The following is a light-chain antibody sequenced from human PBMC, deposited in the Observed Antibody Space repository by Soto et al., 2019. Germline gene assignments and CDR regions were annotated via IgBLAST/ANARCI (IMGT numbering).Light chain of an antibody. CDR3: SSYISSSTFVV. CDR1: SSDVGSYNL. J-gene: IGLJ2*01. CDR2: EGS. Sequence: QSALTQPASVSGSPGQSITISCTGTSSDVGSYNLVSWYQQHPGKAPKLMIYEGSKRPSGVSNRFSGSKSGNTASLTNSGLQAEDEADYYCSSYISSSTFVVFGGGTKLTVL. V-gene: IGLV2-14*02.